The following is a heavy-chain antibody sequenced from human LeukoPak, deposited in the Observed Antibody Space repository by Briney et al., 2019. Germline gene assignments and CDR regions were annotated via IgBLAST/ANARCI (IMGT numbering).Heavy chain of an antibody. CDR2: ISTSGST. CDR1: GGSISSGSYY. CDR3: ASLYYYHSSGYETDY. D-gene: IGHD3-22*01. J-gene: IGHJ4*02. V-gene: IGHV4-61*02. Sequence: PSETLSLTCTVSGGSISSGSYYWSWIRQPAGKGLEWIGRISTSGSTNYNPSPKSPVTISVDTSKNHFSLKLSSVTAADTAVYYCASLYYYHSSGYETDYWGQGTLVTVSS.